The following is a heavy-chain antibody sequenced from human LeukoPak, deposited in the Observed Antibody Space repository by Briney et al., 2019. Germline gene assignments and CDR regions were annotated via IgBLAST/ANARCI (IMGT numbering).Heavy chain of an antibody. CDR2: IWYDGSNK. D-gene: IGHD3-22*01. J-gene: IGHJ4*02. V-gene: IGHV3-33*01. CDR1: GFTFSSYG. Sequence: GGSLRLPCAASGFTFSSYGMHWVRQAPGKGLEWVAVIWYDGSNKYYADSVKGRFTISRDNSKNTLYLQMNSLRAEDTAVYYCARDSSGYSSYFDYWGQGTLVTVSS. CDR3: ARDSSGYSSYFDY.